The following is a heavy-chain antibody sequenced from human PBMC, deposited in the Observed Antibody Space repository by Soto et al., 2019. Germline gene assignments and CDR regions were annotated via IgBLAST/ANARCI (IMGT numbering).Heavy chain of an antibody. V-gene: IGHV3-7*05. CDR1: GFTFSSYW. CDR2: IKQDGSEK. Sequence: GGSLRLSCAASGFTFSSYWMSWVRQAPGKGLEWVANIKQDGSEKYYVDSVKGRFTISRDNARNSLYLQMNSLRAGDTAVYYCAREGIAAAGTDFDYWGQGTLVTVSS. D-gene: IGHD6-13*01. J-gene: IGHJ4*02. CDR3: AREGIAAAGTDFDY.